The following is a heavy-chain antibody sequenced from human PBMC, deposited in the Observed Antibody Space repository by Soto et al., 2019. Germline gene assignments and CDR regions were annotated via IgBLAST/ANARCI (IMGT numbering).Heavy chain of an antibody. CDR2: IYYSGST. J-gene: IGHJ3*02. V-gene: IGHV4-30-4*08. Sequence: SETLSLTCAVSGVSIKSYYWGWIRQPPGKGLEWIGYIYYSGSTYYNPSLKSRVTISVDTSKNQFSLKLSSVTAADTAVYYCARARSPDAFDIWGQGTMVTVSS. CDR1: GVSIKSYY. CDR3: ARARSPDAFDI.